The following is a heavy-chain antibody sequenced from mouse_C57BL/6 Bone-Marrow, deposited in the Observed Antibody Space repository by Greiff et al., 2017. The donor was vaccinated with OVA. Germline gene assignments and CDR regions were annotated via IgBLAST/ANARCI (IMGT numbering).Heavy chain of an antibody. J-gene: IGHJ4*01. CDR2: IDPSDSYT. CDR3: ARGYYVDAMDY. V-gene: IGHV1-69*01. CDR1: GYTFTSYW. D-gene: IGHD2-3*01. Sequence: VQLQQSGAELVMPGASVKLSCKASGYTFTSYWMHWVKQRPGQGLEWIGEIDPSDSYTNYNQKFKGKSTLTVDKSSSTAYMQLSSLTSEDSAVYYCARGYYVDAMDYWGQGTSVTVSS.